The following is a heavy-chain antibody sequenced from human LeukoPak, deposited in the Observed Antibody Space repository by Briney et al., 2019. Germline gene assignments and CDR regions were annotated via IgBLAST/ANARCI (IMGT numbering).Heavy chain of an antibody. CDR1: GGSISSYY. CDR3: ARVGFREPAFDY. CDR2: IYYSGST. V-gene: IGHV4-59*01. D-gene: IGHD3-10*01. Sequence: SETLSLTCTVSGGSISSYYWSWIRQPPGKGLEWIGYIYYSGSTNYNPSLKSRVTISVDTSKNQFPLKLSSVTAADTAVYYCARVGFREPAFDYWGQGTLVTVPS. J-gene: IGHJ4*02.